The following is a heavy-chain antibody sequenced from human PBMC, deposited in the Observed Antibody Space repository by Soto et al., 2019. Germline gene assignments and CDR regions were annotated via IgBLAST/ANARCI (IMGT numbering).Heavy chain of an antibody. D-gene: IGHD3-3*02. Sequence: SETLSLTCTVSGDSLSSGGHYWSWIRQHPGKGLEWIGHIYDSVNTYYSPSLRSRVTISADMSKNQFSMNLRSVTAADTAVYYCARVDHRGYLAILTDYWGQGTLVTVSS. CDR2: IYDSVNT. CDR1: GDSLSSGGHY. V-gene: IGHV4-31*03. CDR3: ARVDHRGYLAILTDY. J-gene: IGHJ4*02.